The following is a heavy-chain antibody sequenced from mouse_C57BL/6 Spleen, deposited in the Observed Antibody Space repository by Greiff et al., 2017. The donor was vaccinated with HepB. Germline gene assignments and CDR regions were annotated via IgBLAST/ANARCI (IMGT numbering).Heavy chain of an antibody. J-gene: IGHJ2*01. Sequence: VQLKESGPELVKPGASVKISCKASGYAFSSSWMNWVKQRPGKGLEWIGRIYPGDGDTNYNGKFKGKATLTADKSSSTAYMQLSSLTSEDSAVYFCARWGPAQATNFDYWGQGTTLTVSS. CDR3: ARWGPAQATNFDY. CDR2: IYPGDGDT. CDR1: GYAFSSSW. V-gene: IGHV1-82*01. D-gene: IGHD3-2*02.